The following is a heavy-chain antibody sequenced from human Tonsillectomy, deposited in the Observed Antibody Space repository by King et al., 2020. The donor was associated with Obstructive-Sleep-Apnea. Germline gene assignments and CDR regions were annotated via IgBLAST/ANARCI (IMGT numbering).Heavy chain of an antibody. D-gene: IGHD2-15*01. CDR1: GGSFSGYY. V-gene: IGHV4-34*01. Sequence: VQLQQWGAGLLKPSETLSLTCAVYGGSFSGYYWSWIRQPPGKGLEWIGEINHSGSTNYNPSLKRRVTISVDTSKNQFSLKLSSVTAADTAVYYCASGEGYCTGGSCYSRYYYYGMDVWGHGTTVTVSS. CDR2: INHSGST. J-gene: IGHJ6*02. CDR3: ASGEGYCTGGSCYSRYYYYGMDV.